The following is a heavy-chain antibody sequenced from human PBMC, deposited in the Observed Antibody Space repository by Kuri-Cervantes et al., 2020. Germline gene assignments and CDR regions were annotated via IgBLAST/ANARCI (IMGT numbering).Heavy chain of an antibody. D-gene: IGHD3-16*01. V-gene: IGHV3-23*01. CDR2: ISGGGETT. CDR1: GFTFSSYA. Sequence: GESLKISCAASGFTFSSYAMSWVRQAPGKGLEWVSAISGGGETTYYADSVKGRFTISRDNSKNTLHLQMNSLRAEDTAVYYCARDVGGPLFRWTDYDGMDVWGQGTTVTVSS. CDR3: ARDVGGPLFRWTDYDGMDV. J-gene: IGHJ6*02.